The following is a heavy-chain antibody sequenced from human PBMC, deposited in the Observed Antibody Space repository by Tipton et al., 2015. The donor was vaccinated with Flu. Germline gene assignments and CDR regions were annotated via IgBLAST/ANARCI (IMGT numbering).Heavy chain of an antibody. J-gene: IGHJ4*02. V-gene: IGHV4-59*12. CDR1: RGSIANYY. D-gene: IGHD5-24*01. Sequence: TLSLTCTVSRGSIANYYWAWIRQPPGRGLEWIAYISHSRITNYNPSLKSRATMSVDTSKNQFSLKLSSVTAADTAVYFCAREVRRDGYNYCDYWGQRTLVTVSS. CDR2: ISHSRIT. CDR3: AREVRRDGYNYCDY.